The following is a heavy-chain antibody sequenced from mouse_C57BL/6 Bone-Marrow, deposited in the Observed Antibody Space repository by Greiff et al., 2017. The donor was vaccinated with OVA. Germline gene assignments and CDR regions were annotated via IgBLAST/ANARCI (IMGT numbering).Heavy chain of an antibody. CDR3: ARKEYDYDCWYFDV. J-gene: IGHJ1*03. CDR2: INPSTGGT. V-gene: IGHV1-42*01. Sequence: EVQLQQSGPELVKPGASVKISCKASGYSFTGYYMNWVKQSPEKSLEWIGEINPSTGGTTYNQKFKAKATLTVDKSSSTAYMQLKSLTSEDSAVYYCARKEYDYDCWYFDVWGTGTTVTVSS. D-gene: IGHD2-4*01. CDR1: GYSFTGYY.